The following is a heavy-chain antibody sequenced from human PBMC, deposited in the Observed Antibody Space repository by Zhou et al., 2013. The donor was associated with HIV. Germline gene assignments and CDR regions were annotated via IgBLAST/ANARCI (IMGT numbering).Heavy chain of an antibody. CDR1: GGSFSNYA. CDR2: IIPIFGTT. CDR3: ATRGGNYYDSGGEDYFDY. D-gene: IGHD3-22*01. J-gene: IGHJ4*02. Sequence: QVQLVQSGTEVKKPGSSVKVSCKASGGSFSNYAITWVRQAPGHGLEWMGGIIPIFGTTNYAQRFQGRVAITTNESTSTVYMELTSLTSDDTAVYYCATRGGNYYDSGGEDYFDYWGQGTLVTVSS. V-gene: IGHV1-69*05.